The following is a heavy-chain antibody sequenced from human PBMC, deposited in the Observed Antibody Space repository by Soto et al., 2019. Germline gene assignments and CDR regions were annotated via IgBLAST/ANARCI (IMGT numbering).Heavy chain of an antibody. V-gene: IGHV4-31*03. CDR2: IYDSGAT. Sequence: QVQLHQSGPGLVKPSETLSLTCTVSGVSFKTGDFYWNWIRHRPGKGLEWIGYIYDSGATHYHPSLQSRVARSRATSKTQGALQLDSVSAADTAVYSCARSSSGFVQGFDPGGQGILVTVSS. J-gene: IGHJ5*02. CDR1: GVSFKTGDFY. CDR3: ARSSSGFVQGFDP. D-gene: IGHD3-10*01.